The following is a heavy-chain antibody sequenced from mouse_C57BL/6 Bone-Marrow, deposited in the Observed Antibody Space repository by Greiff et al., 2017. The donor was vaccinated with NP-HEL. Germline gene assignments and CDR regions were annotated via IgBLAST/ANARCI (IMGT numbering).Heavy chain of an antibody. CDR2: IDPETGGT. Sequence: QVHVKQSGAELVRPGASVTLSCKASGYTFTDYEMHWVKQTPVHGLEWIGAIDPETGGTAYNQKFKGKAILTADKSSSTAYMELRSLTSEDSAVYYCTICYEDARDYWGQGTSVTVSS. J-gene: IGHJ4*01. D-gene: IGHD2-4*01. V-gene: IGHV1-15*01. CDR1: GYTFTDYE. CDR3: TICYEDARDY.